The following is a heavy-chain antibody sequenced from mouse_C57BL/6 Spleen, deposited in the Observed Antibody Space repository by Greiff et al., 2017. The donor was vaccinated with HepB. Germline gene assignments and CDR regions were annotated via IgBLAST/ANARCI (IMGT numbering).Heavy chain of an antibody. V-gene: IGHV1-50*01. D-gene: IGHD1-1*01. Sequence: QVQLQQPGAELVKPGASVKLSCKASGYTFTSYWMQWVKQRPGQGLEWIGEIDPSDSYTNYNQKFKGKATLTVDTSSSTAYMQLSSLTSEDSAVYYCARAFTTDSSWGQGTLVTVSA. CDR1: GYTFTSYW. CDR2: IDPSDSYT. CDR3: ARAFTTDSS. J-gene: IGHJ3*01.